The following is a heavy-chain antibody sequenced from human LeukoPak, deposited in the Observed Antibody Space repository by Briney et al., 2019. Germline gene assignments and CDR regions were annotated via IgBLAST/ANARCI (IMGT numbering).Heavy chain of an antibody. CDR2: IKQDGSEK. CDR1: GFTFSSYW. Sequence: GGSLRLSCAASGFTFSSYWMSWVRQAPGKGLEWVANIKQDGSEKYYVHSVKGRFTISRDNAKNSLYLQMNSLRAEDTAVYYCARDPTLVDYDSSGYEGEDYWGQGTLVTVSS. CDR3: ARDPTLVDYDSSGYEGEDY. D-gene: IGHD3-22*01. V-gene: IGHV3-7*01. J-gene: IGHJ4*02.